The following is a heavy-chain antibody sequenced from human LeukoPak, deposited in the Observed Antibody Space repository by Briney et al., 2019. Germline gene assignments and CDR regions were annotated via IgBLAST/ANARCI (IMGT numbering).Heavy chain of an antibody. CDR1: GFTFSSYW. CDR3: ARSQPLGWLRSDLYFDY. D-gene: IGHD5-12*01. V-gene: IGHV3-7*01. CDR2: IKQDGSEK. Sequence: GGSLRLSCAASGFTFSSYWMSWVRQAPGKGLEWVANIKQDGSEKYYVDSVKGRFTISRDNAKNSLYLQMNGLRAEDTAVYYCARSQPLGWLRSDLYFDYWGQGTLVTVSS. J-gene: IGHJ4*02.